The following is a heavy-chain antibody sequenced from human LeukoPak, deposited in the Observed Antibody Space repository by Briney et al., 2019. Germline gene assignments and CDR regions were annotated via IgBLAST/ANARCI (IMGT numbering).Heavy chain of an antibody. CDR3: ARDDYGVFDAFDV. CDR2: IYYSGST. Sequence: SETLSLTCTVSGGSISSSNYYWGWIRQPPGKGLEWIGNIYYSGSTYYKPSLKTRVTISVDTSKNQFSLKLTSVTAADTAVYYCARDDYGVFDAFDVWGQGTVVTVSS. D-gene: IGHD3-16*01. J-gene: IGHJ3*01. V-gene: IGHV4-39*01. CDR1: GGSISSSNYY.